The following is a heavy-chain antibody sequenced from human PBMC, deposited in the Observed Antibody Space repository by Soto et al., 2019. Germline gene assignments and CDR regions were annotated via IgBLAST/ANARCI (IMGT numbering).Heavy chain of an antibody. CDR3: ARFHDSSGWYDPRFFDY. D-gene: IGHD6-19*01. J-gene: IGHJ4*02. CDR1: GFTFSSYA. CDR2: ISGSGSTI. Sequence: EVQLLESGGGLVQPGGSLRLSCAASGFTFSSYAMSWVRQAPGKGLEWVSAISGSGSTIYYADSVKGRFTISRDNAKNSLYLQMNSLRAEDTAVYYCARFHDSSGWYDPRFFDYWGQGTLVTVSS. V-gene: IGHV3-23*01.